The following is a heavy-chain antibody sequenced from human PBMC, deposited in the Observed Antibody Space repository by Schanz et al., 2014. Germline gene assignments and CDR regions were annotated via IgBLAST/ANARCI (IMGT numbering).Heavy chain of an antibody. Sequence: EVQLVESGGDLVQPGGSLSLSCAASGFTFSNYAMSWVRQAPGKGLDWVSIISGTGSTPYYADSVKGRYTISRDNSKNTQYLQMNSLRAEATAIYYCAKEDRTHSSDYVYWGQGTLVTVSS. CDR3: AKEDRTHSSDYVY. V-gene: IGHV3-23*04. CDR1: GFTFSNYA. D-gene: IGHD3-22*01. CDR2: ISGTGSTP. J-gene: IGHJ4*02.